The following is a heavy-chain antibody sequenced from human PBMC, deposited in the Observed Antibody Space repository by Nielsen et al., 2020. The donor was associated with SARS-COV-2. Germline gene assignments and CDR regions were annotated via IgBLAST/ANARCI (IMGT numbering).Heavy chain of an antibody. CDR2: ISYDANNK. CDR1: GFSFSNYG. J-gene: IGHJ4*02. D-gene: IGHD2-2*01. Sequence: GGSLRLSCAASGFSFSNYGMHWVRQAPGKGLEWVAFISYDANNKYYADSVKGRFTISRDNSKNTLYLQMNSLRAEDTAVYFCARDGPTRATATDYWGQGTLVTVS. V-gene: IGHV3-30*03. CDR3: ARDGPTRATATDY.